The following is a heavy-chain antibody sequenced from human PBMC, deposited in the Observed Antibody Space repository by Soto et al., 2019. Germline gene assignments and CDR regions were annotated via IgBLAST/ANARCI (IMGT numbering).Heavy chain of an antibody. D-gene: IGHD3-10*01. CDR2: ISAYNGNT. CDR3: ASSLYYGSGSNNYYYYGMDV. V-gene: IGHV1-18*01. CDR1: GYTFTSYG. Sequence: GASVKVSCKASGYTFTSYGISWVRQAPGQGLEWMGWISAYNGNTNYAQKLQGRVTMTTDTSTSTAYMELRSLRSDDTAVYYCASSLYYGSGSNNYYYYGMDVWGQGTTVTV. J-gene: IGHJ6*02.